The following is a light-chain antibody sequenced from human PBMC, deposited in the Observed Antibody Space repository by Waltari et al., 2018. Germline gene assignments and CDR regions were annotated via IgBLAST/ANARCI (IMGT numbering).Light chain of an antibody. J-gene: IGLJ2*01. CDR3: AAWDDSLSGHVV. V-gene: IGLV1-47*01. CDR1: SSNIGSNY. CDR2: KNN. Sequence: QSVLTQPPSASGTPGQRVIISCSGSSSNIGSNYVYWYQRVPGTAPKLLIYKNNQRPAGVPARFPGSKSGTSASLAISGRRSEDEADYYCAAWDDSLSGHVVFGGGTKLTAL.